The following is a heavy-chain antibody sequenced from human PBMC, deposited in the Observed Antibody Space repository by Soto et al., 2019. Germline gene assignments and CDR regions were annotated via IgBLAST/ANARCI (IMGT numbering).Heavy chain of an antibody. V-gene: IGHV4-59*01. CDR2: ISYSGST. J-gene: IGHJ3*02. Sequence: SETLSLTCTVSGGSISSYYWSWIRQPPGKGLEWIGDISYSGSTNHNPSLKSRLTISVDTSKNQFSLKLSSVTAADTAVYYCAATGGGIDIWGQGTMVTVSS. CDR1: GGSISSYY. D-gene: IGHD7-27*01. CDR3: AATGGGIDI.